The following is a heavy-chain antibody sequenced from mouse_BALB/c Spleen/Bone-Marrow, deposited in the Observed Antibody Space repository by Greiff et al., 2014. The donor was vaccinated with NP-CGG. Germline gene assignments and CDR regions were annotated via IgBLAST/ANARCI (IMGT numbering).Heavy chain of an antibody. J-gene: IGHJ4*01. V-gene: IGHV1-9*01. CDR2: ILPGNGST. Sequence: VKVVESGAELMKPGASVKISCKATGYTFSSYWIEWVKQRPGHGLEWIGEILPGNGSTNYNEKFKGKATFTAETSSNTAYMQLSSLTSEDSAVYYCARSKVLYAMDYWGQGTSVTVPS. CDR3: ARSKVLYAMDY. CDR1: GYTFSSYW. D-gene: IGHD2-14*01.